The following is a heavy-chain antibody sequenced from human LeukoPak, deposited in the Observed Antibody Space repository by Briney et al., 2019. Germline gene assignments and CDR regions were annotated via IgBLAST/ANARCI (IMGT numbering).Heavy chain of an antibody. CDR3: ARDRAIVATNPKTYYYYYYMDV. D-gene: IGHD5-12*01. Sequence: SETLSLTCTVSGGSISSSSYYWGWIRQPPGKGPEWIGSIYYSGSTYYNPSLKSRVTISVDTSKNQFSLKLSSVTAADTAVYYCARDRAIVATNPKTYYYYYYMDVWGKGTTVTVSS. J-gene: IGHJ6*03. V-gene: IGHV4-39*07. CDR1: GGSISSSSYY. CDR2: IYYSGST.